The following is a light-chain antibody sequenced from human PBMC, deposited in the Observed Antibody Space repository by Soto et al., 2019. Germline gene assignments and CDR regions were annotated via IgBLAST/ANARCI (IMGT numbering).Light chain of an antibody. CDR2: KAS. CDR3: QQYNTYRT. V-gene: IGKV1-5*03. CDR1: QNINRW. J-gene: IGKJ1*01. Sequence: DIQLTQSPSTLSASVGDRVTITCRASQNINRWLAWYQQKPGRAPKLLIYKASTLESGVPSRFSGSGSGTEFTLTISSLQPDDFGTFFCQQYNTYRTFGQGTRVE.